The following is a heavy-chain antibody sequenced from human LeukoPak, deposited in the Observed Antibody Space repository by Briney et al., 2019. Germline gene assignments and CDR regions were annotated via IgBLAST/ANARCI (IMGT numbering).Heavy chain of an antibody. J-gene: IGHJ4*02. CDR1: GGSISSSSYY. V-gene: IGHV4-39*01. CDR2: IYYSGST. Sequence: SETLSLTCTVSGGSISSSSYYWGWIRQPPGKGLEWIGNIYYSGSTYYNPSLKSRVTISVDTSKNQFSLKLSSVTAADTAVYYCARGLGYYDSSVGYWGQGTLVTVSS. CDR3: ARGLGYYDSSVGY. D-gene: IGHD3-22*01.